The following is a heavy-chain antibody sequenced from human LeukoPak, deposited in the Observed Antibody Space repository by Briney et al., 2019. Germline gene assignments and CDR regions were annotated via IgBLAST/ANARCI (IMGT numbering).Heavy chain of an antibody. V-gene: IGHV3-23*01. J-gene: IGHJ2*01. CDR3: TKGGLDTASLTSWYFDL. CDR1: GFKFDAYA. D-gene: IGHD5-18*01. CDR2: ISGTAGAT. Sequence: GGSLRLSCTASGFKFDAYAMHWVRQAPGKGLEWVSGISGTAGATYYADSVKGRFTISRDNPGKTLYLQMSSLRADDTALYYCTKGGLDTASLTSWYFDLWGRGTLVTVSS.